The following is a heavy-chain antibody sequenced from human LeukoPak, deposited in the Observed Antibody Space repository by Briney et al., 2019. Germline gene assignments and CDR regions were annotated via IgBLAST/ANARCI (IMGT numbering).Heavy chain of an antibody. V-gene: IGHV3-21*01. CDR3: ARATGMYSSSVSSPRDYYYGMDV. Sequence: PGGSLRLSCAASGFTFSSYSMNWVRQAPGKGLEWVSSISSSSSYIYYADSVKGRFTISRDNAKNSLYLQMNSLRAEDTAVYYCARATGMYSSSVSSPRDYYYGMDVWGQGTTVTVSS. D-gene: IGHD6-6*01. J-gene: IGHJ6*02. CDR1: GFTFSSYS. CDR2: ISSSSSYI.